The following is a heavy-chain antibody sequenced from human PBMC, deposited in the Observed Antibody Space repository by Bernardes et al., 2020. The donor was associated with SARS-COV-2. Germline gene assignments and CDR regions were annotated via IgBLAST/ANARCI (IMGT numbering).Heavy chain of an antibody. Sequence: GGSLRLSCAASGFTFSSYAMSWVRQAPGKGLEWVPAISGSGGSTYYADPVKGRFTISRDNSKNTLYLQMNSLRAEDTAVYYCAKIHWDSSSWYNAFDIWGQGTMVTVSS. D-gene: IGHD6-13*01. CDR1: GFTFSSYA. J-gene: IGHJ3*02. CDR3: AKIHWDSSSWYNAFDI. V-gene: IGHV3-23*01. CDR2: ISGSGGST.